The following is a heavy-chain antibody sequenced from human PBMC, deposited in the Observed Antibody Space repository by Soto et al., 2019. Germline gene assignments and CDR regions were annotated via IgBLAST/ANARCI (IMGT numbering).Heavy chain of an antibody. Sequence: QVQLVESGGGVVQPGRSLRLSCAASGFTFSSYALLWVRQAPGRGLEWVALISFDGNNKYYANSVKGRFTISRDNSKNTLYLQMSSLRAEDTAVYYCGRCSSTSCHLGADYWGQGTLVTVSS. J-gene: IGHJ4*02. CDR3: GRCSSTSCHLGADY. CDR2: ISFDGNNK. D-gene: IGHD2-2*01. V-gene: IGHV3-30-3*01. CDR1: GFTFSSYA.